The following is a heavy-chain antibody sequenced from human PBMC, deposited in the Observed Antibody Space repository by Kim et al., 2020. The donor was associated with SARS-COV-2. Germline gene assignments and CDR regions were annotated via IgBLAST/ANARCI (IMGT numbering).Heavy chain of an antibody. CDR2: ISSSSSTI. Sequence: GGSLRLSCAASGFTFSSYSMNWVRQAPGKGLEWVSYISSSSSTIYYADSVKGRFTISRDNAKNSLYLQMNSLRDEDTAVYYCARDTSGWYVGWFDPWGQGTLVTVSS. J-gene: IGHJ5*02. CDR1: GFTFSSYS. CDR3: ARDTSGWYVGWFDP. D-gene: IGHD6-19*01. V-gene: IGHV3-48*02.